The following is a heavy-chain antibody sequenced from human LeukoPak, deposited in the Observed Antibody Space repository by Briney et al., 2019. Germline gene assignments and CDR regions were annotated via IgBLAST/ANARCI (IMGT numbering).Heavy chain of an antibody. CDR2: ISWNSGSI. Sequence: GGSLRLSCAASGFTFDDYAMHWVRQAPGKGLEWVSGISWNSGSIGYADSVKGRFTISRDNAMNSLYLQMNSLRAEDTALYYCAKDTYYYGSGSDYWGKGTLVTVSS. D-gene: IGHD3-10*01. CDR3: AKDTYYYGSGSDY. CDR1: GFTFDDYA. J-gene: IGHJ4*02. V-gene: IGHV3-9*01.